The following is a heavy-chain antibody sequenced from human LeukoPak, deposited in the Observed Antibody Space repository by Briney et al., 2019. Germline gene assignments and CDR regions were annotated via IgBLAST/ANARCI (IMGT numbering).Heavy chain of an antibody. Sequence: PSQTLSLTCTVSGGSISSGSYYWSWIRQPAGKGLEWIGRIYTSGSTNYNPSLKSRVTISVDTSKNQFSLKLSSVTAADTAVYYCARGSSDHSGKLDYWGQGTLVTVPS. CDR3: ARGSSDHSGKLDY. CDR1: GGSISSGSYY. J-gene: IGHJ4*02. CDR2: IYTSGST. D-gene: IGHD3-10*01. V-gene: IGHV4-61*02.